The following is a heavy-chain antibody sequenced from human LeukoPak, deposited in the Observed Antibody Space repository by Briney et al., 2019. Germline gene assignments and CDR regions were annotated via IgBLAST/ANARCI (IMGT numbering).Heavy chain of an antibody. CDR1: GFTFSSYS. Sequence: GGSLRLSCAASGFTFSSYSMNWIRQAPGKGLEWVSYISSSGSTIYYADSVKGRFTISRDNAKNSLYLQMNSLRAEDTAVYYCARERPRGGFNMDVWGKGTTVTVSS. CDR2: ISSSGSTI. V-gene: IGHV3-48*04. J-gene: IGHJ6*03. CDR3: ARERPRGGFNMDV. D-gene: IGHD2-15*01.